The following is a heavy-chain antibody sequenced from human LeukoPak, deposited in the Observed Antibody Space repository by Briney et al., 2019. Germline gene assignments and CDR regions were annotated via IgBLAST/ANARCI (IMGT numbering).Heavy chain of an antibody. Sequence: ASVKVSCKASGYTFTSYYMHWVRQAPGQGLEWMGIINPSGGSTSYAQKFQGRVTMTRDMSTSTVYMELSSPRSEDTAVYYCARHGPIYDILTGFLYWGQGTLVTVSS. CDR3: ARHGPIYDILTGFLY. CDR2: INPSGGST. CDR1: GYTFTSYY. J-gene: IGHJ4*02. V-gene: IGHV1-46*01. D-gene: IGHD3-9*01.